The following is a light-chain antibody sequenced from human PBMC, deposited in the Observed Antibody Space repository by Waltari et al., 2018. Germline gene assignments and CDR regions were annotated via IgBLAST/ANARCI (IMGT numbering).Light chain of an antibody. Sequence: ELVLTQSPGTLSLSPGESATLSCRTSQGVTRALAWYQQKPGQAPRLLIYGASNRATGIPDRFSGSGSGTDFSLTISSLEPEDFAVYYCQHYLRLPVTFGQGTKVEVK. CDR3: QHYLRLPVT. CDR2: GAS. CDR1: QGVTRA. V-gene: IGKV3-20*01. J-gene: IGKJ1*01.